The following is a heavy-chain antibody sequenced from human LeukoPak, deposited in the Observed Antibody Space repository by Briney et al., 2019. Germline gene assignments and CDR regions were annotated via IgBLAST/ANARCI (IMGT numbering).Heavy chain of an antibody. CDR3: ARDLSGRYAFDI. V-gene: IGHV3-48*03. CDR2: INSADNVE. Sequence: GGSLRLSCAASGFSLRSSEMNWVRQAPGKGPEWVAHINSADNVEYYTDSVRGRFTMSRDNAKDLLYLQMNSLRDEDTAVYYCARDLSGRYAFDIWGQGTMVTVSS. D-gene: IGHD3-10*01. CDR1: GFSLRSSE. J-gene: IGHJ3*02.